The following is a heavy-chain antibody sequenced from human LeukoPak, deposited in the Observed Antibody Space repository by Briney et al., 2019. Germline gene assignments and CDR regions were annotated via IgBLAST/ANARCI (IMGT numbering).Heavy chain of an antibody. Sequence: GGSLRLSCAASGFTFDDYAMHWVRQAPGKGLEWVSGISWNSGSIGYADSVKGRFTISRDNAKNSLYLQMNSLRAEDTAVYYCARNRYTVTTPYYFDYWGQGTLVTVSS. V-gene: IGHV3-9*01. CDR1: GFTFDDYA. D-gene: IGHD4-17*01. CDR3: ARNRYTVTTPYYFDY. CDR2: ISWNSGSI. J-gene: IGHJ4*02.